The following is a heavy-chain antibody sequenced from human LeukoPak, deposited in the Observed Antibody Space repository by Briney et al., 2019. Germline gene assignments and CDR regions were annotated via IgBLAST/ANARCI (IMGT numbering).Heavy chain of an antibody. D-gene: IGHD3-10*01. CDR3: ARDRHDYYGSGSYRAHDAFDI. J-gene: IGHJ3*02. V-gene: IGHV4-59*12. Sequence: SETLSLTCTVSGGSISSYYWSWIRQPPGKGLEWIGYFYYSGSANYNPSLKSRFTISVDTSKNQFSLKLSSVTAADTAVYYCARDRHDYYGSGSYRAHDAFDIWGQGTMVTVSS. CDR1: GGSISSYY. CDR2: FYYSGSA.